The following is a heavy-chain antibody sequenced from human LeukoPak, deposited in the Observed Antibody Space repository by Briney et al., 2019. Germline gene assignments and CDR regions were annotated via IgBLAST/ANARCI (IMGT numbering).Heavy chain of an antibody. CDR2: INPSAGST. D-gene: IGHD2-2*01. Sequence: ASVKVSCKASGYTFTGNYMHWVRQAPGQGLEWMGIINPSAGSTSYAQKFQGRVTMTRDTSTSTIQMELSSLRSEDTAVYYCARDIVVLPAASSGGMDVWGQGTTVTVSS. CDR1: GYTFTGNY. CDR3: ARDIVVLPAASSGGMDV. V-gene: IGHV1-46*01. J-gene: IGHJ6*02.